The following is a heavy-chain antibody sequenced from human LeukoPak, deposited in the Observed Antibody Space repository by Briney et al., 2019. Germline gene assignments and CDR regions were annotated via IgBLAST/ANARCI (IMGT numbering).Heavy chain of an antibody. D-gene: IGHD3-22*01. CDR3: AGASGDSSGYWSI. J-gene: IGHJ4*02. CDR2: TYYRSKWYN. CDR1: GDSVSSNSAA. V-gene: IGHV6-1*01. Sequence: SQTLSLTCAISGDSVSSNSAAWKWVRQSPSRGLEWLGRTYYRSKWYNDYAVSVKSRITINPDTSKNQFSLQLNSVTPEDTAVYYCAGASGDSSGYWSIWGQGTLVTVSS.